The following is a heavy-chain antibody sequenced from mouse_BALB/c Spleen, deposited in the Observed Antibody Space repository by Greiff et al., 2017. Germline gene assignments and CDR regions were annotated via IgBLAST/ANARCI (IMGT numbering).Heavy chain of an antibody. J-gene: IGHJ1*01. Sequence: QVHVKQSGAELVRPGSSVKISCKASGYAFSSYWMNWVKQRPGQGLEWIGQIYPGDGDTNYNGKFKGKATLTADKSSSTAYMQLSSLTSEDSAVYFCAVMAPYFDVWGAGTTVTVSS. CDR1: GYAFSSYW. V-gene: IGHV1-80*01. CDR2: IYPGDGDT. CDR3: AVMAPYFDV. D-gene: IGHD1-1*02.